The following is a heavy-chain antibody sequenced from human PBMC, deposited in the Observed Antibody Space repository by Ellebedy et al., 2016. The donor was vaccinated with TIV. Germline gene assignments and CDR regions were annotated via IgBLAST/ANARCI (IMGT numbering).Heavy chain of an antibody. D-gene: IGHD7-27*01. CDR3: ARVLRVPINGADAFDI. J-gene: IGHJ3*02. CDR2: IYYSGST. Sequence: SETLSLTCTVSGGSISGYYWTWIRRPPGKALEWIGYIYYSGSTTYNPSLKSRVTISVDTSKNQFSLKLTSVTAADTAVYYCARVLRVPINGADAFDIWGQGTMVTISA. V-gene: IGHV4-59*01. CDR1: GGSISGYY.